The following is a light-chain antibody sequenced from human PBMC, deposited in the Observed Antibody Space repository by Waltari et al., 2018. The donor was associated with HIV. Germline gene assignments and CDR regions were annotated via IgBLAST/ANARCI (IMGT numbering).Light chain of an antibody. Sequence: QSAPTQPASVSGSPGQSIPLSCHHMGDPTYVPWYQQYPGKAPKLLIYEISNRPSGISSRFSGSKSGDTASLTISGLQADDEADYFCTKYTSTNVLILFGGGTKVTVL. J-gene: IGLJ2*01. CDR3: TKYTSTNVLIL. V-gene: IGLV2-14*03. CDR2: EIS. CDR1: MGDPTY.